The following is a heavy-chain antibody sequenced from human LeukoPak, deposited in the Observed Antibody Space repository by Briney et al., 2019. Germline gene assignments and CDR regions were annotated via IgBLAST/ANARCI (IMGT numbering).Heavy chain of an antibody. CDR3: AKDLLSSGPGKTYYYYMDV. Sequence: AGSLRLSCAASGFTFSSYAMSWVRQAPGKGLEWVSAISGSGGSTYYADSVKGRFTISRDNSKNTLYLQMNSLRAEDTAVYYCAKDLLSSGPGKTYYYYMDVWGKGTTVTVSS. CDR2: ISGSGGST. J-gene: IGHJ6*03. CDR1: GFTFSSYA. D-gene: IGHD1/OR15-1a*01. V-gene: IGHV3-23*01.